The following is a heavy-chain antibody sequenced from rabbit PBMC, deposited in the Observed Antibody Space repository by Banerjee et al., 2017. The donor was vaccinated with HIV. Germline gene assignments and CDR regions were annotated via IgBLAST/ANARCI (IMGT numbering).Heavy chain of an antibody. CDR1: GFDFSGTCY. CDR2: IYAGSSGST. V-gene: IGHV1S40*01. CDR3: ARDLAGVIGWNFNL. Sequence: QSLEESGGDLVKPGASLTLTCTASGFDFSGTCYMCWVRQAPGKGLEWTACIYAGSSGSTYYASWAKGRFTISKASSTTVTLQMTSLTAADTATYFCARDLAGVIGWNFNLWGPGTLVTVS. D-gene: IGHD4-1*01. J-gene: IGHJ4*01.